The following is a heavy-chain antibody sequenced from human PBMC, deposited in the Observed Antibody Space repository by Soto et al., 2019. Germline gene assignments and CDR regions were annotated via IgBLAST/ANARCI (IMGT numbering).Heavy chain of an antibody. CDR3: AARHFWSRPWTDRRLDY. CDR2: ISHSGST. V-gene: IGHV4-4*02. D-gene: IGHD3-3*02. J-gene: IGHJ4*02. CDR1: GHSIHTSHC. Sequence: PSETLSLTCAVSGHSIHTSHCWNWVRQPPDKGLEWIGQISHSGSTTYNPSLTSRVTISVDKSKNHFSLKLTSVTAADTAVYYCAARHFWSRPWTDRRLDYWGQGTLVTVSS.